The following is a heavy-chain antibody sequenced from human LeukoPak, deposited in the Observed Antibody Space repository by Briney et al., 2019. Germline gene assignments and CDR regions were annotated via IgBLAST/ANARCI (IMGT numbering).Heavy chain of an antibody. Sequence: SETLSLTCAVYGGSFSGYYWSWIRQPPGKGLEWIGEINHSGSTNYNPSLKSRVTISVDTSKNQFSLKLSSVTAADTAVYYCASGPLSGTRDFDYWGRGTLVTVSS. V-gene: IGHV4-34*01. D-gene: IGHD1/OR15-1a*01. CDR1: GGSFSGYY. CDR2: INHSGST. CDR3: ASGPLSGTRDFDY. J-gene: IGHJ4*02.